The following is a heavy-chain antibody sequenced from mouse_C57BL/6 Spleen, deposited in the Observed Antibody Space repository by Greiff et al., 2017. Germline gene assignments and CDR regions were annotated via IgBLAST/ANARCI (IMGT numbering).Heavy chain of an antibody. J-gene: IGHJ3*01. Sequence: VQLQQPGAELVKPGASVKLSCKASGYTFTSYWMHWVKQRPGQGLEWIGMIHPNSGSTNYNEKFKSKATLTVDKSSSTAYMQLSSLTSEDSAVXYCAKEGDYYYGSSYSYWGQGTLVTVSA. D-gene: IGHD1-1*01. CDR1: GYTFTSYW. CDR3: AKEGDYYYGSSYSY. V-gene: IGHV1-64*01. CDR2: IHPNSGST.